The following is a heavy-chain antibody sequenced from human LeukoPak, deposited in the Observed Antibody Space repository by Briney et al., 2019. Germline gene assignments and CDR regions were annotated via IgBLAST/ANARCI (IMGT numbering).Heavy chain of an antibody. V-gene: IGHV3-73*01. J-gene: IGHJ4*02. CDR3: TSNDFWSTY. CDR2: IRGKPNSYAT. CDR1: GFTFSGSS. D-gene: IGHD3-3*01. Sequence: PGGSLRLSCAASGFTFSGSSLQWVRQASGKVLEWLGRIRGKPNSYATAYAASVKSRFTISRDDSKNTAYLQMNSLKTEDTAVYYCTSNDFWSTYWCQGTLVTVSS.